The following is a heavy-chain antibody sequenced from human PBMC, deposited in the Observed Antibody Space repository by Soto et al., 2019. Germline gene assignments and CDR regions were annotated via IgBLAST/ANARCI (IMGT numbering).Heavy chain of an antibody. V-gene: IGHV3-48*01. CDR1: GFTFSSYS. D-gene: IGHD6-13*01. CDR3: ARHPERIAQIGWFDP. J-gene: IGHJ5*02. CDR2: ISSSSSTI. Sequence: EVQLVESGGGLVQPGGSLRLSCAASGFTFSSYSMNWVRQAPGKGLEWVSYISSSSSTIYYADSVMGRFTISRDNANNSLYLQMNSLRAEDTAVYYCARHPERIAQIGWFDPWGQGTLVTVSS.